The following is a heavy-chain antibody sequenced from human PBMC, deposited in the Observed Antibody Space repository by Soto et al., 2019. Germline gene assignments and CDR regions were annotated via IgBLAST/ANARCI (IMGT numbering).Heavy chain of an antibody. Sequence: SETLSLTCTVSGGSVGSGSYYWSWIRQPPGKGLEWIGYIYYSGSTNYNPSLKSRATISVNTSKNKFSLRLSSVTAADTAVYYCARGLGTTYYSSYGIYVWGQRTTLPVSS. J-gene: IGHJ6*02. D-gene: IGHD4-17*01. CDR1: GGSVGSGSYY. V-gene: IGHV4-61*01. CDR2: IYYSGST. CDR3: ARGLGTTYYSSYGIYV.